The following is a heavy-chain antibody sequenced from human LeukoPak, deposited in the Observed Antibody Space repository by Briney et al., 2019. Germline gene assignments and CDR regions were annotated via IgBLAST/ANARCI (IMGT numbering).Heavy chain of an antibody. CDR2: VIPIFGTA. J-gene: IGHJ4*02. D-gene: IGHD6-19*01. V-gene: IGHV1-69*13. CDR3: ARGSSGWSYYFDY. CDR1: GGTFSSYA. Sequence: GASVTVSCKASGGTFSSYAISWVRQAPGQGLEWMGGVIPIFGTANYAQKFQGRVTITADESTSTAYMELSSLRSEDTAVYYCARGSSGWSYYFDYWGQGTLVTVSS.